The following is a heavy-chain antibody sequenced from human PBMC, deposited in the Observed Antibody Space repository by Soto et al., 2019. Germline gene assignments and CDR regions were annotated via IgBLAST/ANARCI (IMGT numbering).Heavy chain of an antibody. CDR2: ISGSGGNI. Sequence: EVQLLESGGGLVQPGGSLRLSCAASGFTFSSYAMSWVRQAPGKGLEWVSGISGSGGNINYADSVKSRFTISRDNSKNKLYLQMNSLRAEDTAVYYCAKDSPYYYDSSDSVGAFDMWGQGTMVTVSS. V-gene: IGHV3-23*01. CDR1: GFTFSSYA. D-gene: IGHD3-22*01. CDR3: AKDSPYYYDSSDSVGAFDM. J-gene: IGHJ3*02.